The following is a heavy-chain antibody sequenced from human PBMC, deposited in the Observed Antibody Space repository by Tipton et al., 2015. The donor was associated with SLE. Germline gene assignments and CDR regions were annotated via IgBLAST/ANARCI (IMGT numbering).Heavy chain of an antibody. CDR3: ARGPFYCIDV. CDR1: NGSISSSPYY. V-gene: IGHV4-39*07. J-gene: IGHJ6*02. CDR2: IYYSGST. Sequence: TLSLTCTVSNGSISSSPYYWGWIRQSPGKGLEWVGSIYYSGSTYYNPSLKSRVTIPVDTSRNQCSLNLTSVTAADTAVYYCARGPFYCIDVWGHGTMVAVS.